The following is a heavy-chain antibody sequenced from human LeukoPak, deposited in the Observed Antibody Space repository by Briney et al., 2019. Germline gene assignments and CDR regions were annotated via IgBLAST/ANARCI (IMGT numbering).Heavy chain of an antibody. Sequence: ASVKVSCKASGYTFTGYYMHWVRQAPGQGLEWMGWINPNSGGTNYAQKFQGRVTMTRDTSISTAYMELSRLRSDETAVYYCARETYSSSWVYDFDYWGQGTLVTVSS. J-gene: IGHJ4*02. CDR3: ARETYSSSWVYDFDY. CDR2: INPNSGGT. CDR1: GYTFTGYY. D-gene: IGHD6-13*01. V-gene: IGHV1-2*02.